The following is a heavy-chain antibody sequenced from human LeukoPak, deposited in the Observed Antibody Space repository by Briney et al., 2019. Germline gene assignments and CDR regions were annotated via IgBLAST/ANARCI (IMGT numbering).Heavy chain of an antibody. D-gene: IGHD3-10*02. J-gene: IGHJ6*04. CDR2: ISSSGSTI. CDR1: GFTFSSYE. Sequence: GGSLRLSCAASGFTFSSYEMNWVRQAPGKGLEWVSYISSSGSTIYYADSVKGRFTISRDNAKNSLYLQMNSLRAEDTAVYYCAELGITMVGGVWGKGTRVTISS. CDR3: AELGITMVGGV. V-gene: IGHV3-48*03.